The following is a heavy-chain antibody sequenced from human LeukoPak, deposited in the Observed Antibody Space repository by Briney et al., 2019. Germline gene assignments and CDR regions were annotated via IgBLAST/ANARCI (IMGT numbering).Heavy chain of an antibody. D-gene: IGHD4-17*01. J-gene: IGHJ4*02. CDR3: AGGTTVTIKYFDY. CDR2: ISGSGGST. CDR1: GFIFSSYA. Sequence: GGSLRLSCAASGFIFSSYAMSWVRQAPGKGLEWVSVISGSGGSTYYADSVKGRFTISRANSKNTLYLQMNSLRAEDTAVYYCAGGTTVTIKYFDYWGQGTLVTVSS. V-gene: IGHV3-23*01.